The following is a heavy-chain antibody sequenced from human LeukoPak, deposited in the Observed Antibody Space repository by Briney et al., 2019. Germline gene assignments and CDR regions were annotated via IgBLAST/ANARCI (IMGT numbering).Heavy chain of an antibody. Sequence: QTGGSLRFSCAASGFTFSDYDMHWVRQATGKGLEWVSAIGTAGDTYYTGSVKGRFTISRENAKNSLYLQMNSLRAGDTAVYYCVRVAKERVGGVYYFDYWGQGTPVTVSS. CDR1: GFTFSDYD. J-gene: IGHJ4*02. CDR3: VRVAKERVGGVYYFDY. V-gene: IGHV3-13*01. D-gene: IGHD1-1*01. CDR2: IGTAGDT.